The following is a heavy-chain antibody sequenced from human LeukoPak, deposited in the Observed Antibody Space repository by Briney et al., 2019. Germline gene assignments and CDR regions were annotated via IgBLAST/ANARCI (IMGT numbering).Heavy chain of an antibody. CDR1: GGSISSNNW. Sequence: SETLSLTCAVSGGSISSNNWWSWVRQSPGKGLEWIGEIRYSGSTNYNPSLKSRLTISLDKSKNQFSLELTSVTAADTALYYCTRSLYDGAGYFAYWGPGTLVTVSS. D-gene: IGHD3-22*01. CDR2: IRYSGST. V-gene: IGHV4-4*02. J-gene: IGHJ4*02. CDR3: TRSLYDGAGYFAY.